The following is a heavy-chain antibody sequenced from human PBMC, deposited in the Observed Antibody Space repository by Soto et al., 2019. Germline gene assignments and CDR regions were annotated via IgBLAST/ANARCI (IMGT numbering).Heavy chain of an antibody. D-gene: IGHD1-7*01. CDR3: FVRNSQTQVVDY. Sequence: EVQLVESGGGLVQPGGSLKLSCAASGFSFSGSNMHWVRQASGKGLEWIGRIKTKPNSYATEYAASVKGRFTISRDDAKNTAYLQMNSLKTEDTAVYYCFVRNSQTQVVDYWGQGTLVTVSS. V-gene: IGHV3-73*01. CDR2: IKTKPNSYAT. J-gene: IGHJ4*02. CDR1: GFSFSGSN.